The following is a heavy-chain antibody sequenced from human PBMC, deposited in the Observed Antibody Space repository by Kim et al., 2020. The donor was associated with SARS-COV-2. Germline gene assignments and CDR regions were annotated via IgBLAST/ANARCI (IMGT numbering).Heavy chain of an antibody. CDR1: GYSFTSYW. Sequence: GESLKISRKGSGYSFTSYWISWVRQMPGKGLEWMGRIDPSDSYTYYSPSFQGHVTISADKSISTAYLQWSSLKASDTAMYYCARLRTGGQYDILTGYYNHYFYYGMDVWGQGTTVTVSS. CDR2: IDPSDSYT. J-gene: IGHJ6*02. CDR3: ARLRTGGQYDILTGYYNHYFYYGMDV. V-gene: IGHV5-10-1*01. D-gene: IGHD3-9*01.